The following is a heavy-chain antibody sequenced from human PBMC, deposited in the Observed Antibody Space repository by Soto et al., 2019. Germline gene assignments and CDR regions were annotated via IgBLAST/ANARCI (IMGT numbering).Heavy chain of an antibody. CDR3: TCIPV. J-gene: IGHJ4*02. CDR1: GFTFSDSA. CDR2: IRNKANSYAT. V-gene: IGHV3-73*02. D-gene: IGHD2-21*01. Sequence: EVQLVESGGGLVQPGGSLKLSCAASGFTFSDSAIHWVRQASGKGLEWVGRIRNKANSYATTYAASVKGRFTISRDDSKNTAYLQMNSLKTEDTAVYYCTCIPVGGQGTLVTVSS.